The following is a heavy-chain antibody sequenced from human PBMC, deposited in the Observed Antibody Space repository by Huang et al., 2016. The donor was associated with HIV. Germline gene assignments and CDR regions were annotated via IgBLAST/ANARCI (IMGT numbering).Heavy chain of an antibody. CDR2: IDTNSGAI. D-gene: IGHD3-10*01. Sequence: QVQLVQSGAEVKRPGASVKVSCTASGYSFTGHFIHWVRQAPGQGLERLGRIDTNSGAINWASRFQGRVSMTRDKASGTDYMELSGLRSDDTAVFFCAREAWASGVAHYFDYWGPGTLVTVSS. CDR1: GYSFTGHF. CDR3: AREAWASGVAHYFDY. J-gene: IGHJ4*02. V-gene: IGHV1-2*06.